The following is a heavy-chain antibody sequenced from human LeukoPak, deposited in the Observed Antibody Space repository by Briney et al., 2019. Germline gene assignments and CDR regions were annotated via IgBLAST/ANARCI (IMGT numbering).Heavy chain of an antibody. Sequence: GGSLRLSCAASGFTFSSYEMNWVRQAPGKGLEWVSYISSSGSAIYYADSVKGRFTISRDNAKNSLYLQMNSLRAEDTAVYYCAELGITMIGGVWGQGTMVTVSS. CDR2: ISSSGSAI. V-gene: IGHV3-48*03. J-gene: IGHJ3*01. CDR1: GFTFSSYE. D-gene: IGHD3-10*02. CDR3: AELGITMIGGV.